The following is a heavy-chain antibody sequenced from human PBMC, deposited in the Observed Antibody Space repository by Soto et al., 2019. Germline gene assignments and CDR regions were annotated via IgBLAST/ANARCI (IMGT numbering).Heavy chain of an antibody. V-gene: IGHV2-5*02. CDR3: ARSRAAWVNAFDI. CDR1: GFSLSTHGVG. J-gene: IGHJ3*02. Sequence: QITLKESGPTLVKPTQTLTLTCNFSGFSLSTHGVGVGWIRQPPGKALEWLAIFFWDDATRYSLSLKSRLTLTKDTSRIHVVLTMTNMDAADTATYYCARSRAAWVNAFDIWGQGTVVTVSS. D-gene: IGHD1-26*01. CDR2: FFWDDAT.